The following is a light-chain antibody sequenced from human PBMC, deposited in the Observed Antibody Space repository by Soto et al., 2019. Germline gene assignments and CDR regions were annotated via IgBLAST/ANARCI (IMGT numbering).Light chain of an antibody. V-gene: IGLV2-14*01. CDR2: EVT. CDR1: SSDVGAYDY. Sequence: VRTQPASMSGAPGQSITITCTGTSSDVGAYDYVSWYQHHPGKVPRLIIYEVTKRPSGVSHRFSGSKSGNTASLTISGLQADDEADYYCGSYTRNSALVFGGGTKVTVL. J-gene: IGLJ2*01. CDR3: GSYTRNSALV.